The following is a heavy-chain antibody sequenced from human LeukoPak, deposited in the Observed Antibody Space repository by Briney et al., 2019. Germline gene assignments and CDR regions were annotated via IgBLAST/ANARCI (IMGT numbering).Heavy chain of an antibody. CDR3: ARGRYYDFWSGTTRGWFDP. CDR2: IIPIFGTA. V-gene: IGHV1-69*05. D-gene: IGHD3-3*01. Sequence: VASVKVSCKASGGTFSSYAISWVRQAPGQGLEWMGGIIPIFGTANYAQKFQGRVTITTDESTSTAYMELSGLRSEDTAVYYCARGRYYDFWSGTTRGWFDPWGQGTLVTVSS. CDR1: GGTFSSYA. J-gene: IGHJ5*02.